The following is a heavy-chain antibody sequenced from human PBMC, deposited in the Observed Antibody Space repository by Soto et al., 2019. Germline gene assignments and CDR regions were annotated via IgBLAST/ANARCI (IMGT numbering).Heavy chain of an antibody. D-gene: IGHD3-10*01. CDR2: INPSGGST. Sequence: VASVKVSCKASGYTFTSYYMHWVRQAPGQGLEWMGIINPSGGSTSYAQKFQGRVTMTRDTSTSTVYMELSSLRSEDTAVHYCARDYYGSGSYWGLDYYYGMDVWGQGTTVTVSS. J-gene: IGHJ6*02. CDR3: ARDYYGSGSYWGLDYYYGMDV. V-gene: IGHV1-46*01. CDR1: GYTFTSYY.